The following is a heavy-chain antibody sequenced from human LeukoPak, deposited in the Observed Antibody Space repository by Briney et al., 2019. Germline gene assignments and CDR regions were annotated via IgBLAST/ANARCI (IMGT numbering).Heavy chain of an antibody. V-gene: IGHV3-9*01. CDR3: AKESNLRRIAVAGAFDY. CDR2: ISWNSGSI. D-gene: IGHD6-19*01. CDR1: GFTFDDYA. Sequence: GGSLSLSCAASGFTFDDYAMHWVRQAPGKGLEWVSGISWNSGSIGYADSVKGRFTISRDNAKNSLYLQMNSLRAEDTALYYCAKESNLRRIAVAGAFDYWGQGTLVTVSS. J-gene: IGHJ4*02.